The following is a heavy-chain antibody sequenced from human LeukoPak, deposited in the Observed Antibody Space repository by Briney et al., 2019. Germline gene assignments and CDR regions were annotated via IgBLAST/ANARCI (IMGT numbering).Heavy chain of an antibody. CDR3: ARGTLYSGWSYYLDY. V-gene: IGHV4-34*01. CDR1: GGSFSGYS. Sequence: SETLSLTCAVYGGSFSGYSWTWIRQPPGKGLEWIGEINHSGTTDYNPSLQSRVTISLDTSKNQFSLKLISVTAADTAVYYCARGTLYSGWSYYLDYWGQGTLVTVSS. CDR2: INHSGTT. J-gene: IGHJ4*02. D-gene: IGHD6-19*01.